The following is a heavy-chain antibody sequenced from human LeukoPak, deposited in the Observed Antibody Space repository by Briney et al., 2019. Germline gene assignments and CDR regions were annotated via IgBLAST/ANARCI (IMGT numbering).Heavy chain of an antibody. CDR3: ARLVGATKTDNWFDP. V-gene: IGHV7-4-1*02. J-gene: IGHJ5*02. Sequence: ASVKVSCKASGYTFTSYAMNWVRQAPGQGLEWMGWINTNTGNPTYAQGFTGRFVFSLDTSVSTAYLQISSLKAEDTAVYYCARLVGATKTDNWFDPWGQGTLVAVSS. CDR1: GYTFTSYA. CDR2: INTNTGNP. D-gene: IGHD1-26*01.